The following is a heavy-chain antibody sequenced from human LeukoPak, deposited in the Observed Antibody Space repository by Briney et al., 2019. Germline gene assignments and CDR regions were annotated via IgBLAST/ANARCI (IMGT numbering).Heavy chain of an antibody. J-gene: IGHJ6*04. CDR1: GGSFSGYY. CDR3: ARGLYYYGSGSYYSPPWYYYAMDD. V-gene: IGHV4-34*01. Sequence: SETLSLTCAVYGGSFSGYYWSWIRQPPGKGLEWIGEINQSGSTNYNPSLKSRVTISVDTSKNQFSLKLSSVTAADTAVYYCARGLYYYGSGSYYSPPWYYYAMDDWGKGTTVTVSS. CDR2: INQSGST. D-gene: IGHD3-10*01.